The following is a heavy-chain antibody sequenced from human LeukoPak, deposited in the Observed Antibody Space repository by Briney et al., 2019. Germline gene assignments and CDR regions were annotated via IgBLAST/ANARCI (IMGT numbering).Heavy chain of an antibody. Sequence: SETLSLTCTVSGGSISSSSYYWGWIRQPPGKGLEWIGSIYCSGSTYYNPSLKSRVTISVDTSKNQFSLKLSSVTAADTAVYYCARNKGQFYEYFDYWGQGTLVTVTS. J-gene: IGHJ4*02. CDR3: ARNKGQFYEYFDY. CDR1: GGSISSSSYY. V-gene: IGHV4-39*01. D-gene: IGHD5/OR15-5a*01. CDR2: IYCSGST.